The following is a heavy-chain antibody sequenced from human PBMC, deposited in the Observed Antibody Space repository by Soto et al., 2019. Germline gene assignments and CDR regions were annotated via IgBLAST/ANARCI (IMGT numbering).Heavy chain of an antibody. CDR2: ISGSGGST. CDR3: ADIRWNHTPRRRDY. D-gene: IGHD1-1*01. V-gene: IGHV3-23*01. J-gene: IGHJ4*02. CDR1: GFTFSSYA. Sequence: EVQLLESGGGLVQPGGSLRLSCAASGFTFSSYAMSWVRQAPGKGLEWVSAISGSGGSTYYAGSVKGRFPISRDNSKNTLYLRMDSLIAFDTAEYDCADIRWNHTPRRRDYWGQGTLVTVSS.